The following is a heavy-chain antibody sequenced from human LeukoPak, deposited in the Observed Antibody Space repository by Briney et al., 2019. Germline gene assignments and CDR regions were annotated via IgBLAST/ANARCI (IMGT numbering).Heavy chain of an antibody. D-gene: IGHD2-21*02. CDR2: ISWNGLSI. CDR3: ARRGGYCSGDCYPDN. J-gene: IGHJ4*02. CDR1: GFLFEEYG. Sequence: GGSLRLSCEASGFLFEEYGMSWIRQRPGKGLEGVAGISWNGLSIHYADSVKGRFTISRDDAKKSLFLHMDGLSAEDTGFYYCARRGGYCSGDCYPDNWGQGTLVIVSS. V-gene: IGHV3-20*04.